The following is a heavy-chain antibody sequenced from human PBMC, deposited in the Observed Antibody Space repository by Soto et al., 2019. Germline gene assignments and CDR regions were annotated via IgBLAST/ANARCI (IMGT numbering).Heavy chain of an antibody. CDR3: ARELKPYNSGWYFTLS. J-gene: IGHJ5*02. D-gene: IGHD6-19*01. CDR1: GGSVSSHY. CDR2: IYISGNT. Sequence: QVQLQESGPGLVNPSETLSLTCSVSGGSVSSHYWSWVRQPAGKGLEWIGRIYISGNTKYNPSFKSRVTMSVYTSKNQVSLRLSSVTAADTAVYYCARELKPYNSGWYFTLSWGQGTLVTVSS. V-gene: IGHV4-4*07.